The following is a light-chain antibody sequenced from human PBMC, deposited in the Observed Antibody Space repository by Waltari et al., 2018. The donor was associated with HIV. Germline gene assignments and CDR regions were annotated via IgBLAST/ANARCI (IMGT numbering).Light chain of an antibody. CDR3: TSFTSSSAWL. J-gene: IGLJ3*02. Sequence: QSALTQPASVSGSLGQSLTFSCTGTSSDIGGYDYFSWYQQHPGKAPKIIIFDVTNRPSGVSDRFSGSKSGNTASLTISGLQAEDEADYYCTSFTSSSAWLFGGGTKLTVL. CDR1: SSDIGGYDY. V-gene: IGLV2-14*03. CDR2: DVT.